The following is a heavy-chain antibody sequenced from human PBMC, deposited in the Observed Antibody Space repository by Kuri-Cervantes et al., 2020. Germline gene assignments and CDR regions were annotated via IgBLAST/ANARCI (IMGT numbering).Heavy chain of an antibody. Sequence: SVKVSCKASGYTFTSYDINWVRQATGQGLEWMGVFMPLFGTANYAQKFKGRVTITADESASTVYMELNSLRSEDTAVYYCAGAYYYDHSGYYWGQGTLVTVSS. V-gene: IGHV1-69*13. CDR3: AGAYYYDHSGYY. CDR1: GYTFTSYD. D-gene: IGHD3-22*01. J-gene: IGHJ4*02. CDR2: FMPLFGTA.